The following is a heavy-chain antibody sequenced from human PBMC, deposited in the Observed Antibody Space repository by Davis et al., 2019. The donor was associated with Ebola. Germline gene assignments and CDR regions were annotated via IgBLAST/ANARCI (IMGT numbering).Heavy chain of an antibody. Sequence: SVKVSCKASGYTFISYSMHWVRQAPGQGLEWMGELIPLFATPSYSQKFQGRVTITADESTATAYMELSGLGSEDSGIYYCATAENSFGVVLRHYFESWGQGTLVTVSA. CDR3: ATAENSFGVVLRHYFES. CDR2: LIPLFATP. J-gene: IGHJ4*02. V-gene: IGHV1-69*13. CDR1: GYTFISYS. D-gene: IGHD3-3*01.